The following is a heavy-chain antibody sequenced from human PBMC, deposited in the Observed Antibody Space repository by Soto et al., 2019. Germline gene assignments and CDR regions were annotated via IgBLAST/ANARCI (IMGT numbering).Heavy chain of an antibody. CDR2: INHSGST. CDR3: ARHLSTRYCTDGICYTSLGAFDI. D-gene: IGHD2-8*01. J-gene: IGHJ3*02. Sequence: PSETLSLTCAVYGGSFSGYWWSWIRQPPGKGLEWIGEINHSGSTNYNPSLKSRDNLSVDTSKNQLSLKLSSVTAADTAVYYCARHLSTRYCTDGICYTSLGAFDIWGQGTMVTVSS. V-gene: IGHV4-34*01. CDR1: GGSFSGYW.